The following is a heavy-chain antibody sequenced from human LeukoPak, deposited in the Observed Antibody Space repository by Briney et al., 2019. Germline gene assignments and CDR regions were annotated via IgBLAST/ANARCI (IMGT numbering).Heavy chain of an antibody. CDR2: INHSGST. J-gene: IGHJ6*02. CDR1: GGSFSGYY. V-gene: IGHV4-34*01. D-gene: IGHD6-6*01. Sequence: PSETLSLTSAVYGGSFSGYYWSWIRQPPGKGLEWIGEINHSGSTNYNPSLKSRVTISVDTSKNQFSLKLSSVTAADTAVYYCARGPYSSSSPQYYYYYYGMDVWGQGTTVTVSS. CDR3: ARGPYSSSSPQYYYYYYGMDV.